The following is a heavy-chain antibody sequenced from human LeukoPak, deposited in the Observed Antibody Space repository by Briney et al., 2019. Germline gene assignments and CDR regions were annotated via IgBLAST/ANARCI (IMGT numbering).Heavy chain of an antibody. CDR3: ARGRVSRPMTPPDY. V-gene: IGHV3-30*03. D-gene: IGHD3-22*01. CDR1: GFTFSSYS. CDR2: VSYDGNKK. Sequence: PGGSLRLSCAASGFTFSSYSMNWVRQAPGKGLEWMAVVSYDGNKKYYADSVKGRFTISRDNFKNMLYLQMNSLRAEDTAVYYCARGRVSRPMTPPDYWGQGTLVTVSS. J-gene: IGHJ4*02.